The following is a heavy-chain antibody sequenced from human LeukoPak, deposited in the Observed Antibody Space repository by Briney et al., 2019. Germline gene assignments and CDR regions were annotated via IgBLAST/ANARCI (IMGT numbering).Heavy chain of an antibody. CDR2: IRYDGSNK. D-gene: IGHD1-26*01. CDR1: GFTFSSYG. Sequence: GGSLRLSCAASGFTFSSYGMHWVRQAPGKGLEWVAFIRYDGSNKYYADSVKGRFTISRDNSKNTLYLQMNSLRAEDTAVYYCAKVLGVGAPGGDYYYYYMDVWGKGTTVTISS. V-gene: IGHV3-30*02. CDR3: AKVLGVGAPGGDYYYYYMDV. J-gene: IGHJ6*03.